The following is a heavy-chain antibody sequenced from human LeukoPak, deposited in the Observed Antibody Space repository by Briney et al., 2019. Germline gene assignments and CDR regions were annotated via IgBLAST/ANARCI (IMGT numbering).Heavy chain of an antibody. Sequence: QPGGSLRLSCAASGFTFGSYAMSWVRQAPGKVLEWVSSVSANGGSTYYADSVKGRFTISRDNSKNTLYLQMNSLRAEDTAVYYCAKDLEWLSYFDYWGQGTMVTVSS. D-gene: IGHD3-3*01. J-gene: IGHJ4*02. CDR3: AKDLEWLSYFDY. CDR2: VSANGGST. V-gene: IGHV3-23*01. CDR1: GFTFGSYA.